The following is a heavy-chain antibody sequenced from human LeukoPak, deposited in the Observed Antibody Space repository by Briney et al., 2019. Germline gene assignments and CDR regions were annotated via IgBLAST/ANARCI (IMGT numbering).Heavy chain of an antibody. CDR3: ARDTYDILTGYYKWAFDI. CDR1: GFSFSDYS. D-gene: IGHD3-9*01. J-gene: IGHJ3*02. Sequence: GGSLRLSCAASGFSFSDYSMNWVRQAPGKGLEWVSSIISSTTYTYYADSVKGRFTISRDNAKNSMYLQMNSLRAEDTAVYHCARDTYDILTGYYKWAFDIWGQGTMVTVSS. CDR2: IISSTTYT. V-gene: IGHV3-21*06.